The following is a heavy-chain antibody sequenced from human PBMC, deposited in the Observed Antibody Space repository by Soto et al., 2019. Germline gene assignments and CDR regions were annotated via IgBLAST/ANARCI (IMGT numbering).Heavy chain of an antibody. V-gene: IGHV4-59*01. J-gene: IGHJ6*02. CDR3: ARIHRGYYYYGMDV. CDR1: GGSISSYY. CDR2: IYYSGST. Sequence: SETLSLTCTVSGGSISSYYCSWIRHPPWKGLEWIGYIYYSGSTNYNTSLKSRVTTSVDTSKNQFSLKLSSVTAADTVVYCCARIHRGYYYYGMDVWGQGTTVTVSS.